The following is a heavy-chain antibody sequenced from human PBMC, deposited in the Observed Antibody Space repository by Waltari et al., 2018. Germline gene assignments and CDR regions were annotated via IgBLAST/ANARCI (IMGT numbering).Heavy chain of an antibody. CDR2: IYSGGST. CDR1: GFTVSSNY. V-gene: IGHV3-53*04. J-gene: IGHJ2*01. CDR3: ARDTHCSSTSCFNWYFDL. D-gene: IGHD2-2*01. Sequence: EVQLVESGGGLVQPGGSLRLSCAASGFTVSSNYMSWVRQAPGKGLEWVSVIYSGGSTYYADSVKGRFTISRHNSKNTLDLQMNSLRAEDTAVYYCARDTHCSSTSCFNWYFDLWGRDTLVTVSS.